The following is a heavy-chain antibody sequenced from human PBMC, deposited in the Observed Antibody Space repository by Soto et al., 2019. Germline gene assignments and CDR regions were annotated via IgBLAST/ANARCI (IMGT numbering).Heavy chain of an antibody. V-gene: IGHV3-30*18. CDR1: GFTFSSYG. Sequence: QVQLVESGGGVVQPGRSLRLSCAASGFTFSSYGMHWVRQAPGKGLEWVTVISYDGNVAYYADSVKGRFTISRDNSETTLYLQMNSLRTEDTAMYYCAKEGPITNWYFDYWGQGTLVTVSS. J-gene: IGHJ4*02. D-gene: IGHD1-1*01. CDR3: AKEGPITNWYFDY. CDR2: ISYDGNVA.